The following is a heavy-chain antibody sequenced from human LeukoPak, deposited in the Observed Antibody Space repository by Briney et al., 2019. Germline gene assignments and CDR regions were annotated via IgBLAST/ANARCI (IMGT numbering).Heavy chain of an antibody. CDR3: VSHGGYYFDC. Sequence: PSGTLSLTCAVSGDSISSRNWWSWVRQPPGKGLEWIGEIYHGGATNYNPSLKSRVTISVDKSKNQFSLNLSSVTAADTAVYYCVSHGGYYFDCWGQGTLVTVSS. D-gene: IGHD3-16*01. J-gene: IGHJ4*02. CDR1: GDSISSRNW. CDR2: IYHGGAT. V-gene: IGHV4-4*02.